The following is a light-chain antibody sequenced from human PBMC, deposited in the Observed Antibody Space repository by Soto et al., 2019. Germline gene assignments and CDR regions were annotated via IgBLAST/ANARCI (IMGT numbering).Light chain of an antibody. CDR3: QQYDSSPRT. CDR1: QSVGTNY. V-gene: IGKV3-20*01. CDR2: ATS. J-gene: IGKJ1*01. Sequence: EIVLTQSPGTLSLSPGERATLSCRASQSVGTNYLAWFQQKPGQAPRLLIYATSTRATGIPDRFSGSGSGTNFPPPITRLEPEDFAVYYCQQYDSSPRTFGQGTKVDIK.